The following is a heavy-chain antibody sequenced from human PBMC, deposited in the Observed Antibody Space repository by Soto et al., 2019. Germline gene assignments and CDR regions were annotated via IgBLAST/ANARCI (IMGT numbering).Heavy chain of an antibody. J-gene: IGHJ6*02. CDR1: AGTFSGYA. CDR3: ARFLAVGDYYYGMDV. CDR2: IIPIFGTA. Sequence: GASVKLSCKASAGTFSGYAISWVRQAPGQGLEWMGGIIPIFGTANYAQKFQGRVTITADKSTSTAYMELSSLRSEDTAVYYCARFLAVGDYYYGMDVWGQGTTVTVSS. D-gene: IGHD2-15*01. V-gene: IGHV1-69*06.